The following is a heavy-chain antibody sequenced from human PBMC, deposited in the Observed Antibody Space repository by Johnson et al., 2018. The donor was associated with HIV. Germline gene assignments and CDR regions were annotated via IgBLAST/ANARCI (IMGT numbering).Heavy chain of an antibody. CDR3: ARDRSKGGAFDI. Sequence: VQLVESGGGVVQPGRSLRLSCTTSGFTFNNYPMHWVRQAPGKGLEWVAVISFDGIKTYYVDSVKARFTISRENAKNSLYLQMNSLRAGDTAVYYCARDRSKGGAFDIWGQGTMVTVSS. D-gene: IGHD2/OR15-2a*01. V-gene: IGHV3-30*14. CDR1: GFTFNNYP. J-gene: IGHJ3*02. CDR2: ISFDGIKT.